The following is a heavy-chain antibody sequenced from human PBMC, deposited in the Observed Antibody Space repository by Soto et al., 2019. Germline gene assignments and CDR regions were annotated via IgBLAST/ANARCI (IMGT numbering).Heavy chain of an antibody. CDR3: ANPPTTGSDYYYGMDV. V-gene: IGHV1-69*12. J-gene: IGHJ6*02. D-gene: IGHD4-17*01. Sequence: QVQLVQSGAEVKKPGSSVKVSCKASGGTFRSYAISWVRQAPGQGLEWMGGIIPIFGTANYAQKFQGRVTITADESTSTAYMDLSRLRSEDTAVYYCANPPTTGSDYYYGMDVWGQGTTVTVSS. CDR2: IIPIFGTA. CDR1: GGTFRSYA.